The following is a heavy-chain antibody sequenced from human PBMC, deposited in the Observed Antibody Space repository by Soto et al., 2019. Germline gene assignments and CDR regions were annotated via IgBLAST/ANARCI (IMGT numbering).Heavy chain of an antibody. CDR1: GFTFSSYS. Sequence: GGSLRISCAASGFTFSSYSMNWVRQAPGKGLEWVSSISSSSSYIYYADSVKGRFTISRDNAKNSLYLQMNSLRAEDTAVYYCARDPPSIAAPFAYTTNWFDPWGQGTLVTVSS. D-gene: IGHD6-6*01. CDR3: ARDPPSIAAPFAYTTNWFDP. J-gene: IGHJ5*02. V-gene: IGHV3-21*01. CDR2: ISSSSSYI.